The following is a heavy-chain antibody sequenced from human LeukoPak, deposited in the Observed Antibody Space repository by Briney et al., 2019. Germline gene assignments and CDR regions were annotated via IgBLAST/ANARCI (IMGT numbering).Heavy chain of an antibody. Sequence: SETLSLTCVVSGGSISAYYWNWIRQPAGKGLEWIGRLHSSGETTSNPSLMSRATMALDASRNHFSLNLTSVTAADTAIYYCATMFGESSDFDHWGQGTLVTVSS. V-gene: IGHV4-4*07. D-gene: IGHD3-10*02. CDR3: ATMFGESSDFDH. CDR2: LHSSGET. J-gene: IGHJ4*02. CDR1: GGSISAYY.